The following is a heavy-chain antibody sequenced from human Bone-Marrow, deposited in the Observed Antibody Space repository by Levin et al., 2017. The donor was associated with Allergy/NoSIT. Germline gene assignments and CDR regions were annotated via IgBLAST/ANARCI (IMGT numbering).Heavy chain of an antibody. Sequence: SQTLSLTCTVSAGSINNDYWSYWSWIWQPPGKGLEWIGCIYYSGSTNYNASLKSRITISLDTSKNQFSLKLSSVTAADTAVYYCARAVGYCSTTSCYAERWAFDIWGQGTMVTVSS. D-gene: IGHD2-2*01. V-gene: IGHV4-59*01. CDR1: AGSINNDY. J-gene: IGHJ3*02. CDR3: ARAVGYCSTTSCYAERWAFDI. CDR2: IYYSGST.